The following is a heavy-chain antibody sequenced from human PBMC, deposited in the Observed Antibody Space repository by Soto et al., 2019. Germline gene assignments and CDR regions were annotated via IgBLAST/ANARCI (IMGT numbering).Heavy chain of an antibody. D-gene: IGHD3-3*01. V-gene: IGHV3-11*06. CDR1: GFTVSDYD. Sequence: GGSLRLSCAASGFTVSDYDMSWIRQAPGKGLEWVSYISSSSSYTNYADSVKGRFTISRDNAKNSLYLQMNSLRAEDTAVYYCARRSRFLEWLPDYWGQRTLVTVSS. CDR2: ISSSSSYT. CDR3: ARRSRFLEWLPDY. J-gene: IGHJ4*02.